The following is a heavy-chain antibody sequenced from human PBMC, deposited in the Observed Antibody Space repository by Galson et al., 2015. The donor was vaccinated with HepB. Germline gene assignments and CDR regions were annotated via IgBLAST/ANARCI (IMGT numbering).Heavy chain of an antibody. CDR1: GGSISSYF. CDR2: IYYTGST. D-gene: IGHD6-13*01. CDR3: ARQQQLVPGNWFDP. V-gene: IGHV4-59*08. J-gene: IGHJ5*02. Sequence: SETLSLTCTVSGGSISSYFWNWLRQPPGKGLEWIGHIYYTGSTNYNPSLKSRVTMAVDTSKNQFSLELSSVTAADTAVYYCARQQQLVPGNWFDPWGQGTLVTVSS.